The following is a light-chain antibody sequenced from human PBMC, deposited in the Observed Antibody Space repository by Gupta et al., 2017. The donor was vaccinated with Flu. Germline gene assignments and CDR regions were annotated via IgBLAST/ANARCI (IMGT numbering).Light chain of an antibody. CDR2: DDT. Sequence: VLTLQHSVSVAPGRTAHLSCGGFNVRLESVPLYQQRPVQAPVMVIYDDTDRPSDIPERFSGSNSWTTATLTIDRVESGDEALYYCQVWNPNFDHAVFG. V-gene: IGLV3-21*03. CDR3: QVWNPNFDHAV. J-gene: IGLJ1*01. CDR1: NVRLES.